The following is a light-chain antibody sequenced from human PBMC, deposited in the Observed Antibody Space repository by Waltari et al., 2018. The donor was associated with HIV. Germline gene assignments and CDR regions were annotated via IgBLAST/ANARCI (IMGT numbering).Light chain of an antibody. Sequence: SYDLTQPPSVSVALGQTAPLPCGGANLPINHLYWYQKKTGQAPVLVIYRDDNRPSGIPERCSGSNSGNTATLTISGAQAGDEAEYYCQVWDRSSFVFGPGTKVTVL. CDR1: NLPINH. V-gene: IGLV3-9*01. CDR2: RDD. J-gene: IGLJ1*01. CDR3: QVWDRSSFV.